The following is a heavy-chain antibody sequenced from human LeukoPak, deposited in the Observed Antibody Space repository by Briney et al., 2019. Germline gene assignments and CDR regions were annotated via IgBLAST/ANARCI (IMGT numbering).Heavy chain of an antibody. D-gene: IGHD6-19*01. J-gene: IGHJ4*02. Sequence: PGGSLRLSCAASRFTVSSKYMSWVRQAPGKGLEWVSVIYRGASTYYADSVRGRFTISRDNSENTVYLRMNSLRAEDTAVYYCAAMALAEYYFDYWGQGTLVTVSS. CDR2: IYRGAST. V-gene: IGHV3-53*01. CDR1: RFTVSSKY. CDR3: AAMALAEYYFDY.